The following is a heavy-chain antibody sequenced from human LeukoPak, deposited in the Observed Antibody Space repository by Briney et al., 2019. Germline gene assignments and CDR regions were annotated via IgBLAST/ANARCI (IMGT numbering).Heavy chain of an antibody. CDR2: INHSGST. Sequence: SETLSLTCAVDGGSFSGYYWSWIRQPPGKGLEWIGEINHSGSTNYNPSLKSRVTISVDTSKNQFSLKLSSVTAADTAVYYCTRATSSGPLFTSHMGVWGKGTTVTVSS. J-gene: IGHJ6*03. V-gene: IGHV4-34*01. D-gene: IGHD3-22*01. CDR3: TRATSSGPLFTSHMGV. CDR1: GGSFSGYY.